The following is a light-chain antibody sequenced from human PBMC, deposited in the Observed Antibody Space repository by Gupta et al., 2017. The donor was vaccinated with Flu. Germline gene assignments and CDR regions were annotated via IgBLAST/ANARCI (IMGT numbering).Light chain of an antibody. CDR3: QQYGSSPPVT. J-gene: IGKJ5*01. CDR1: QSVSSSY. CDR2: GSS. V-gene: IGKV3-20*01. Sequence: EMVLTQSPGTLSLSPGERATLSCRAGQSVSSSYLAGYQQKPGQAPRLLIYGSSIRATGIPDRFSGSGSGTDFTLTISRLEPEDFAVYYCQQYGSSPPVTFGQGTRLEIK.